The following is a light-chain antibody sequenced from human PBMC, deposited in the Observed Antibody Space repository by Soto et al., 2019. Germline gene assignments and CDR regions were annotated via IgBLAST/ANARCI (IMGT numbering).Light chain of an antibody. J-gene: IGKJ1*01. CDR1: QSVSSSY. Sequence: EIVLTQSPGPLSLSPGERATLSCRSSQSVSSSYLAWYQHKPGQAPRLLIYDVSSRATGIPDRFSGSGSGTDFTLTISRLEPDDFAVYYCQQYGSSPTFGQGTKVEIK. CDR3: QQYGSSPT. CDR2: DVS. V-gene: IGKV3-20*01.